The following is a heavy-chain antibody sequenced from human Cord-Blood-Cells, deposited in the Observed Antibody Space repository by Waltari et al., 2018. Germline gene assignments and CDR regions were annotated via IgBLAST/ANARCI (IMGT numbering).Heavy chain of an antibody. CDR1: GGTFSSYA. J-gene: IGHJ5*02. Sequence: QVQLVQSGAGVKKPGSSVKVSCRASGGTFSSYAISWVRQATGQGLEWTAGIIPIFGTANYAQEFQGRVTITADESTSAAYMELSSLRSEDTAGYYCARARSTKVTTYGWFDPWGQGALVTVSS. D-gene: IGHD4-17*01. CDR2: IIPIFGTA. CDR3: ARARSTKVTTYGWFDP. V-gene: IGHV1-69*01.